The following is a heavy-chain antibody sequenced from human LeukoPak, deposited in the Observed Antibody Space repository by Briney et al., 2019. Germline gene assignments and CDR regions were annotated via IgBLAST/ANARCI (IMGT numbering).Heavy chain of an antibody. CDR2: INPSGGST. CDR1: GYTFTSYY. CDR3: SRNGGSYYSYYYYYMDV. D-gene: IGHD1-26*01. Sequence: ASVKVSCKASGYTFTSYYMHWVRQAPGRGLEWMGIINPSGGSTSYAQKFQGRVTMTRDMSTSTVYMELSSLRSEDTAVYYCSRNGGSYYSYYYYYMDVWGKGTTLTVSS. J-gene: IGHJ6*03. V-gene: IGHV1-46*01.